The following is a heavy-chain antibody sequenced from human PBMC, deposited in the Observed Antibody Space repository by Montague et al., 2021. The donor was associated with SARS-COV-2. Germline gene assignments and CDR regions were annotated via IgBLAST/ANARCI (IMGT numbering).Heavy chain of an antibody. V-gene: IGHV4-31*03. CDR3: ARQPTLEYCGGDCYLDACDN. CDR2: IHYSGST. J-gene: IGHJ3*02. Sequence: TLSLTCTVSGGSISSGGYYWSWIRQHPGRGLEWIGYIHYSGSTYYNPSLKSRVTISVGTSKNQLSLRLSAVTAADTAVYYCARQPTLEYCGGDCYLDACDNWGQGTLVTVSS. D-gene: IGHD2-21*02. CDR1: GGSISSGGYY.